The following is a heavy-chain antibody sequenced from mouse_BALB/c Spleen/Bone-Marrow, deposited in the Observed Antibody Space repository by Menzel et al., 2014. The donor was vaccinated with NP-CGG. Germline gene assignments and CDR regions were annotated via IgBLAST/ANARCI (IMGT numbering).Heavy chain of an antibody. CDR2: INPYNDGT. CDR1: GYTFTSYV. J-gene: IGHJ2*01. Sequence: VQLQQSGPELVKPGASVKMSCKASGYTFTSYVMHWVKQKPGQGLEWIGYINPYNDGTKYNEKFKGMATLTSDRSSSTAYMELSSLTSEDSAVYYCAKGGNYMYDFDYWGQGTTLTVSS. D-gene: IGHD2-14*01. V-gene: IGHV1-14*01. CDR3: AKGGNYMYDFDY.